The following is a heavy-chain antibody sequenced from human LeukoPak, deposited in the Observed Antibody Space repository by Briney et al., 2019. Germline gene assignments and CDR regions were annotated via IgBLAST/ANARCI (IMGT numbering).Heavy chain of an antibody. V-gene: IGHV4-61*02. J-gene: IGHJ4*02. Sequence: SETLSLTCTVSGGSISSGSYYWSWIRQPAGKGLEWIGRIYSSGSTHYNPSLKSRVTISVDTSKNQFSLKLSPVTAADTAVYYCARGGDYDILTGYYDQSPFDYWGQGTLVTVSS. D-gene: IGHD3-9*01. CDR2: IYSSGST. CDR1: GGSISSGSYY. CDR3: ARGGDYDILTGYYDQSPFDY.